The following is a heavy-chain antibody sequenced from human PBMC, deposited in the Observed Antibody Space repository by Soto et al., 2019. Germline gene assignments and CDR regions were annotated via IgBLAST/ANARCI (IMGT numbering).Heavy chain of an antibody. Sequence: ASVKVSCKASGYTFTGYAMHWVRQAPGQRLEWMGWINAGNGNTKYSQKFQGRVTITRDTSASKAYMELSSLRSEDTAVYYCARAPGGSSSFVDYWGQGTLVTVSS. J-gene: IGHJ4*02. V-gene: IGHV1-3*01. CDR2: INAGNGNT. CDR3: ARAPGGSSSFVDY. D-gene: IGHD6-6*01. CDR1: GYTFTGYA.